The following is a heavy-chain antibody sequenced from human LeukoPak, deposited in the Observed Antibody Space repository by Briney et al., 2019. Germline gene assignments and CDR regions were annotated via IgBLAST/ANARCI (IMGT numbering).Heavy chain of an antibody. V-gene: IGHV1-2*02. J-gene: IGHJ4*02. Sequence: ASVKASCKASGYTFTDYYLHWVRQAPGQGLEWMGWINPNTGATDYAQNFQGRVAMTRDTSISTAYMDLSRLRSDDTAVYYCARAAFYFDSSGHSPDFDYWGQGTLVTVSS. CDR3: ARAAFYFDSSGHSPDFDY. CDR1: GYTFTDYY. D-gene: IGHD3-22*01. CDR2: INPNTGAT.